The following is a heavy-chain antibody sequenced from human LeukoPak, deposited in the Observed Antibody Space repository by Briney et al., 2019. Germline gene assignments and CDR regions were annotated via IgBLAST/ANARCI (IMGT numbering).Heavy chain of an antibody. CDR1: GFTFSSYS. J-gene: IGHJ4*02. Sequence: GGSLRLSCAASGFTFSSYSMNWVRQAPGKGLEWVPYISSSSSTIYYADSVKGRFTISRDNAKNSLYLQMNSLRAEDTAVYYCAGQGYSGSYYLDYWGQGTLVTVSS. D-gene: IGHD1-26*01. CDR3: AGQGYSGSYYLDY. V-gene: IGHV3-48*01. CDR2: ISSSSSTI.